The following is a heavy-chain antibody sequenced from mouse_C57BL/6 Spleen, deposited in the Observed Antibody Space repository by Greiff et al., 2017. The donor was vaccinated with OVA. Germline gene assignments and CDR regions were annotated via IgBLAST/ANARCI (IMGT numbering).Heavy chain of an antibody. CDR1: GYTFTDYY. CDR3: ARGGTTVVAKDY. Sequence: VQLQQSGPELVKPGASVKISCKASGYTFTDYYMNWVKQSHGKSLEWIGDINPNNGGTSYNQKFKGKATLTVDKSSSTAYMELRSLTSEDSAVYYCARGGTTVVAKDYWGQGTTRTVSS. D-gene: IGHD1-1*01. CDR2: INPNNGGT. V-gene: IGHV1-26*01. J-gene: IGHJ2*01.